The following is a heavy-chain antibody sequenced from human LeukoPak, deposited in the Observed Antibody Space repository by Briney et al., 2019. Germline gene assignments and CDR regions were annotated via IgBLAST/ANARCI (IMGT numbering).Heavy chain of an antibody. Sequence: TGGSLRLSCAASGFTFSSYAMSWVRQAPGKGLEWVSAISGSGGSTYYADSVKGRFTISRDNAKNSLYLQMNSLRAEDTAVYYCARDKYDFWSGYYTWGQGTLVTVSS. J-gene: IGHJ5*02. CDR1: GFTFSSYA. CDR2: ISGSGGST. D-gene: IGHD3-3*01. V-gene: IGHV3-23*01. CDR3: ARDKYDFWSGYYT.